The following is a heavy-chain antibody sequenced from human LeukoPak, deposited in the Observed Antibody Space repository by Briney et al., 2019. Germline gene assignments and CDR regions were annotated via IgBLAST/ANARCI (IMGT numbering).Heavy chain of an antibody. CDR1: GGSISSSSYY. V-gene: IGHV4-39*01. J-gene: IGHJ4*02. CDR2: IYYSGST. D-gene: IGHD2-15*01. Sequence: SETLSLTCTVSGGSISSSSYYWGWIRQPPGKGLEWIGSIYYSGSTYYNPSLKSRVTISVDTSKNQFPLKLSSVTAADTAVYYCARQPTYCSGGSCYSGAIDYWGQGTLVTVSS. CDR3: ARQPTYCSGGSCYSGAIDY.